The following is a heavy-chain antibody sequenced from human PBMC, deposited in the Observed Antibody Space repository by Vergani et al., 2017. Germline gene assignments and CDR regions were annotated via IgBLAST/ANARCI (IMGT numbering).Heavy chain of an antibody. CDR2: INSDGSST. Sequence: VQLVESGGGVVQPGRSLRLSCAASGFTFSSYWMHWVRQAPGKGLVWVSRINSDGSSTSYADSVKGRFTISRDNAKNTLYLQMNSLRAEDTAVYYCARDXGYCSGGSCYPELYYYYYGMDVWGQGTTVTVSS. CDR1: GFTFSSYW. D-gene: IGHD2-15*01. J-gene: IGHJ6*02. V-gene: IGHV3-74*01. CDR3: ARDXGYCSGGSCYPELYYYYYGMDV.